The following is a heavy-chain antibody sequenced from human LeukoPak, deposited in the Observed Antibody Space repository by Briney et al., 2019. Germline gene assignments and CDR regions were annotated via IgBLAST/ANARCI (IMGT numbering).Heavy chain of an antibody. Sequence: ASVKVSCKASGYTFTGYYMHWVRQAPGQGLEWMGWINPNSGGTKYAQKFQGRVTMTRDTSISTAYMELSRLRSDDMAVYYCARTGYSSSYRFTGDYWGQGTLVTVSS. CDR1: GYTFTGYY. D-gene: IGHD6-13*01. V-gene: IGHV1-2*02. J-gene: IGHJ4*02. CDR2: INPNSGGT. CDR3: ARTGYSSSYRFTGDY.